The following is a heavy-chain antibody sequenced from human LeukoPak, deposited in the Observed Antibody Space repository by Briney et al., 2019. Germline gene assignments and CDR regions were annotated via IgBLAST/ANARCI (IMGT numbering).Heavy chain of an antibody. V-gene: IGHV3-15*01. D-gene: IGHD1-26*01. Sequence: GGSLRLSCAASGFTFITAWMAWVRQAPGKGLEWVGRIKAKAHGGTIEYAAPVKGRFTISRDDSKNTLYLQMNSLKTEDTAVYYCTTDGVGVEGATYDNWGQGTLVTVSS. CDR1: GFTFITAW. CDR3: TTDGVGVEGATYDN. CDR2: IKAKAHGGTI. J-gene: IGHJ4*02.